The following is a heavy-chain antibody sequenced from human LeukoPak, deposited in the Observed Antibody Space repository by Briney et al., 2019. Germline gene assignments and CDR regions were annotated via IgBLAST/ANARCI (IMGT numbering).Heavy chain of an antibody. CDR2: IYSGGST. V-gene: IGHV3-53*01. J-gene: IGHJ6*02. CDR1: GFTVGSNY. Sequence: GGSMRLSCAASGFTVGSNYMSWDRQAPGKGLEWVSVIYSGGSTYYADSVKGRFTISRDNSKNTLYLQMNSLRAEDTAVYYCARDVLGAPYYGMDVWGQGTTVTVSS. CDR3: ARDVLGAPYYGMDV.